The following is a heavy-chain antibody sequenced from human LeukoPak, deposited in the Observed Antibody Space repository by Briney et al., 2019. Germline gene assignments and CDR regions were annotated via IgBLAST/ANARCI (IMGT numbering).Heavy chain of an antibody. CDR2: IYYSGST. CDR3: ARLLGYCSGGSCYAAYYGMDV. CDR1: GGSIGSSSYY. D-gene: IGHD2-15*01. V-gene: IGHV4-39*01. Sequence: SETLSLTCTVSGGSIGSSSYYWGWIRQPPGKGLEWIGSIYYSGSTYYNPSLKSRVTISVDTSKNQFSLKLSSVTAADTAVYYCARLLGYCSGGSCYAAYYGMDVWGQGTTVTASS. J-gene: IGHJ6*02.